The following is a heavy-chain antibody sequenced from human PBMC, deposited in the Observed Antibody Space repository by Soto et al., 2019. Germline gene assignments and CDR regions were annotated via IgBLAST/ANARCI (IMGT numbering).Heavy chain of an antibody. V-gene: IGHV3-30*03. CDR1: GFTFSSYG. J-gene: IGHJ6*02. CDR2: ISYDGSNK. Sequence: PGGSLRRSCAASGFTFSSYGMHWVRQAPGKGLEWVAVISYDGSNKYYADSAKGRFTISRDNSKNTLYLQMNSLRAEDTAVYYCARPYAAYYFYGMVVWGQGTTFTVSS. D-gene: IGHD2-2*01. CDR3: ARPYAAYYFYGMVV.